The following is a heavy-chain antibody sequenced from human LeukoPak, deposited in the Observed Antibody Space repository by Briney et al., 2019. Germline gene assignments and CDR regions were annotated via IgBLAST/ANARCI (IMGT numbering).Heavy chain of an antibody. J-gene: IGHJ6*03. CDR2: IIPILGIA. Sequence: SVKVSCKASGGTFSSYAISWVRQAPGQGLEWMGRIIPILGIANYAQKFQGRVTITAYESTSTAYMELSSLRSEDTAVYYCASTFWSGSFYYYYMDVWGKGTTVTVSS. CDR1: GGTFSSYA. D-gene: IGHD3-3*01. CDR3: ASTFWSGSFYYYYMDV. V-gene: IGHV1-69*04.